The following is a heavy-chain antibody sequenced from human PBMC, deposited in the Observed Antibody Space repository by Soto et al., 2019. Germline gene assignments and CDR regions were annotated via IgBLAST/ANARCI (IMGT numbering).Heavy chain of an antibody. CDR2: VYYSGST. CDR1: NGSISTYY. D-gene: IGHD3-9*01. Sequence: PSETLSLTCSVSNGSISTYYWTLVRQPPGKGLEWIGYVYYSGSTNYNPSLKSRVAMSIDTSKNQFSLELKSVTAADTATYYCVRDYLLTGFDTWGQGTLVTVSS. CDR3: VRDYLLTGFDT. V-gene: IGHV4-59*01. J-gene: IGHJ5*02.